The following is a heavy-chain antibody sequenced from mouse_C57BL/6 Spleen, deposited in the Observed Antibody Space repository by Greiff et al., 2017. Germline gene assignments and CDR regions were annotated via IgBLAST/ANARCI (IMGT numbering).Heavy chain of an antibody. CDR2: ISSGSSTI. CDR1: GFTFSDYG. V-gene: IGHV5-17*01. CDR3: ARGSGYDDAMDY. J-gene: IGHJ4*01. Sequence: DVQLVESGGGLVKPGGSLKLSCAASGFTFSDYGMHWVRQAPEKGLEWVAYISSGSSTIYYADTVKGRFTISRDNAKNTLFLQMTSLRSEDTAMYYCARGSGYDDAMDYWGQGTSVTVSS. D-gene: IGHD2-2*01.